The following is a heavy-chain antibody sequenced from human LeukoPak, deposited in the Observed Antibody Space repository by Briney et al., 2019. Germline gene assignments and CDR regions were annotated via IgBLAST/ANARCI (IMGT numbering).Heavy chain of an antibody. J-gene: IGHJ6*02. CDR1: GGTFSSYA. CDR2: IIPIFGIA. V-gene: IGHV1-69*04. Sequence: SVEVSCKASGGTFSSYAISWVRQAPGQGLEWMGRIIPIFGIANYAQKFQGRVTITADKSTSTAYMELSSLRSEDTVVYYCARDLWQQLVRGGYYYYYGMDVWGQGTTVTVSS. D-gene: IGHD6-13*01. CDR3: ARDLWQQLVRGGYYYYYGMDV.